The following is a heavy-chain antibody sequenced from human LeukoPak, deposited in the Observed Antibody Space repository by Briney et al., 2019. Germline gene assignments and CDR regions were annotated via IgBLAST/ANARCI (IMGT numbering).Heavy chain of an antibody. J-gene: IGHJ6*04. CDR1: GYTLTNHY. CDR2: INPIDGGT. V-gene: IGHV1-46*01. Sequence: ASVKVSCKASGYTLTNHYMHWVRQAPGQGFEWMGQINPIDGGTTYAQKFQGRVTITADKSTSTAYMELSSLRSEDTAVYYCASLVGASLYVWGKGTTVTVSS. CDR3: ASLVGASLYV. D-gene: IGHD1-26*01.